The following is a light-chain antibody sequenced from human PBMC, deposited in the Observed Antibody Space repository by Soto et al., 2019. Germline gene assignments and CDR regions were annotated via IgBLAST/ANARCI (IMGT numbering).Light chain of an antibody. CDR2: GKT. Sequence: QSVLTQPPSVSGPPGQMVTISCTGTSCKIGAGYDVHWYQQFPGTVPKLILYGKTKRPSGVPARFSCSKSGISASLSITGLQAADEAHYYCQSFDGRLNGYVVGTGPKVNVL. CDR3: QSFDGRLNGYV. CDR1: SCKIGAGYD. V-gene: IGLV1-40*01. J-gene: IGLJ1*01.